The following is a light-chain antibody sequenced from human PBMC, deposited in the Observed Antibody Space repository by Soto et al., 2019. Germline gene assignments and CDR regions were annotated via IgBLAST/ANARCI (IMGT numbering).Light chain of an antibody. J-gene: IGKJ1*01. Sequence: DLQMTHSPSSLSASVGDRVTITCRASQGISSYLAWYQQKPGKAPKLLIYAASTLQSGVPSRFSGSGSGTEFTLTISSLQPDDFATYYCQHYGTFGQGTKVDIK. V-gene: IGKV1-9*01. CDR1: QGISSY. CDR2: AAS. CDR3: QHYGT.